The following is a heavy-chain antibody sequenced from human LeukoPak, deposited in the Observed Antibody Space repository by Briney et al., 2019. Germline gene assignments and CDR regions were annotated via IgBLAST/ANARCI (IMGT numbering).Heavy chain of an antibody. CDR2: INSDGYSI. J-gene: IGHJ3*02. V-gene: IGHV3-74*01. D-gene: IGHD2-15*01. CDR1: GVTFSSYW. CDR3: ARATSKGGLDI. Sequence: PGGSLRLSCAASGVTFSSYWMHWGRQAPGRGLGWVSRINSDGYSISYADSVKGRFTISRNNAKNTLYLQMNSLRAEDTAVYYCARATSKGGLDIWGQGTVVTISS.